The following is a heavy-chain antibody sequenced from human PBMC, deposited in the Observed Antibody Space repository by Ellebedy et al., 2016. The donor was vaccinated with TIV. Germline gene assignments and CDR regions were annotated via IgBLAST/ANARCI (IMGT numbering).Heavy chain of an antibody. J-gene: IGHJ4*02. CDR3: ARVEGYCSGGSCYSAHLFDY. CDR1: GFTFSSYS. V-gene: IGHV3-48*02. Sequence: GESLKISCAASGFTFSSYSMNWVRQAPGKGLEWVSYISSSSSTIYYADSVKGQFTISRDNATNSLYLQMNSLRDEDTAVYYCARVEGYCSGGSCYSAHLFDYWGQGTLVTVS. CDR2: ISSSSSTI. D-gene: IGHD2-15*01.